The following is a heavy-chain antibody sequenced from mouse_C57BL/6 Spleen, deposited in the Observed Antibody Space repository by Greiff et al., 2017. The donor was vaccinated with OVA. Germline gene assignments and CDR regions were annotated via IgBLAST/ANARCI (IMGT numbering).Heavy chain of an antibody. CDR3: TRDGGTTVVAHWYFDV. V-gene: IGHV5-9-1*02. J-gene: IGHJ1*03. CDR2: ISSGGDYI. CDR1: GFTFSSYA. Sequence: EVKLVESGEGLVKPGGSLKLSCAASGFTFSSYAMSWVRQTPEKRLEWVAYISSGGDYIYYADTVKGRFTISRDNARNTLYLQMSSLKSEDTAMYYCTRDGGTTVVAHWYFDVWGTGTTVTVSS. D-gene: IGHD1-1*01.